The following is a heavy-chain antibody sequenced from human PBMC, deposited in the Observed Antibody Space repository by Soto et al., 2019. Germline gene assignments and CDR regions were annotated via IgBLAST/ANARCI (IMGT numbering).Heavy chain of an antibody. CDR2: INHSGST. D-gene: IGHD2-2*01. CDR3: ARGAGMVVVPAAMYDY. CDR1: GYSINSDDY. Sequence: SETLSLTCTVSGYSINSDDYWSWIRQPPGKGLEWIGEINHSGSTNYNPSLKSRVTISVDTSKNQFSLKLSSVTAADTAVYYCARGAGMVVVPAAMYDYWGQGTMVTVYS. V-gene: IGHV4-34*01. J-gene: IGHJ4*02.